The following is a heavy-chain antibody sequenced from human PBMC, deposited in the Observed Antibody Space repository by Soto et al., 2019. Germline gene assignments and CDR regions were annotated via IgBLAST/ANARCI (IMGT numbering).Heavy chain of an antibody. V-gene: IGHV1-69*12. Sequence: QVQLVQSGAEVKKPGSSVKVSCKASGGTFSSYAISWVRQAPGQGLEWMGGIIPIFGTANYAQKFQGRVTITADESTSTAYMGLSSLRSEDTAVYYCASDAGHDFWSVYWFDPWGQGTLVTVSS. CDR2: IIPIFGTA. CDR1: GGTFSSYA. J-gene: IGHJ5*02. D-gene: IGHD3-3*01. CDR3: ASDAGHDFWSVYWFDP.